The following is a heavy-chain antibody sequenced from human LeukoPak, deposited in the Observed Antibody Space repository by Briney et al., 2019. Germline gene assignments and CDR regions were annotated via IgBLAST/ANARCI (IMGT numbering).Heavy chain of an antibody. J-gene: IGHJ2*01. Sequence: SQTLSLTCAISGDSVSSNSRAWSWIRQSPSRGLEWLGGTYYRSKWYNNYAVSVKSRITINADTSKNQFSLQLNSVTPDDTAVYYCARARGYFDLWGRGTLVTVSS. CDR3: ARARGYFDL. V-gene: IGHV6-1*01. CDR2: TYYRSKWYN. CDR1: GDSVSSNSRA.